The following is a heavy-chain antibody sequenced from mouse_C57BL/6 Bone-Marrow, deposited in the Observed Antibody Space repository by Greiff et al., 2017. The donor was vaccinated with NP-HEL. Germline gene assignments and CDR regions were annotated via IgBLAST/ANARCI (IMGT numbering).Heavy chain of an antibody. D-gene: IGHD1-1*01. V-gene: IGHV1-63*01. Sequence: QVQLQQSGAELVRPGTSVKMSCKASGYTFTNYWIGWAKQRPGHGLEWIGDIYPGGGYTNYNEKFKGKATLTADKSSNTAYLQLSSLTSEDTAVYYCTTGGGDWYFDVWGTGTTVTVSS. CDR3: TTGGGDWYFDV. CDR2: IYPGGGYT. CDR1: GYTFTNYW. J-gene: IGHJ1*03.